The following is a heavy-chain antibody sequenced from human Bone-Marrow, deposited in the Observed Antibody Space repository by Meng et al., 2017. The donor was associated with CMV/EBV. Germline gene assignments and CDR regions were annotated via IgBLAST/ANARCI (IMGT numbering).Heavy chain of an antibody. CDR2: INTDGSFT. V-gene: IGHV3-74*03. D-gene: IGHD7-27*01. J-gene: IGHJ4*02. CDR3: GRDLTGERDL. Sequence: EVQLWGCGGGLFKPGGSLRLSCADSGFTFSSYWMHWVRQVPGEGLMWVSRINTDGSFTSYADSVKGRFTISRDNAKNTLYLQMNSLRVDDSAVYYCGRDLTGERDLWGQGTLVTVSS. CDR1: GFTFSSYW.